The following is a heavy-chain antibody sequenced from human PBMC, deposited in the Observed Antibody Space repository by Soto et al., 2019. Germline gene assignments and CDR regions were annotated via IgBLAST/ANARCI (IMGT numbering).Heavy chain of an antibody. CDR2: ISGSGGST. Sequence: GGSLRLSCAASGFTFSSYAMSWVRQAPGKGLEWVSAISGSGGSTYYADSVEGRFTISRDNSKNTLYLQMNSLRAEDTAVYYCAKGPFPSNEFDYWGQGTLVTVSS. CDR1: GFTFSSYA. J-gene: IGHJ4*02. V-gene: IGHV3-23*01. D-gene: IGHD1-1*01. CDR3: AKGPFPSNEFDY.